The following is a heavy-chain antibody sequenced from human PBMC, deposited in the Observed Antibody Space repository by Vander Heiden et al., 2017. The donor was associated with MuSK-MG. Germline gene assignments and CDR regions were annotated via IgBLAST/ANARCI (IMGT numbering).Heavy chain of an antibody. Sequence: QLQLQESGPGLVKPSETLSLTCAVSGASISSSSYYWGWIRQPPGKGLEWIGNINYSGSTYYNPSLKSRVTISVDTSKNQLSMKLRSVTAADTAVYYFARLSRGERGYWFDPWGQGTLVTVYS. J-gene: IGHJ5*02. CDR2: INYSGST. CDR1: GASISSSSYY. CDR3: ARLSRGERGYWFDP. V-gene: IGHV4-39*01. D-gene: IGHD2-21*01.